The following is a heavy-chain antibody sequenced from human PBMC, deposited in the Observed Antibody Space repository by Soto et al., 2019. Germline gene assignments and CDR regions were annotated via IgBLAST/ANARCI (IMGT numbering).Heavy chain of an antibody. Sequence: GGSLRLSCAASGFTFSSYWMHWVRQAPGKGLVWVSRINSDGSSTSYADSVKGRFTISRDNSKNTLYLQMNSLRAEDTAVYYCAKDLSSSWPFDYWGQGTLVTVSS. CDR1: GFTFSSYW. CDR2: INSDGSST. CDR3: AKDLSSSWPFDY. J-gene: IGHJ4*02. D-gene: IGHD6-13*01. V-gene: IGHV3-74*01.